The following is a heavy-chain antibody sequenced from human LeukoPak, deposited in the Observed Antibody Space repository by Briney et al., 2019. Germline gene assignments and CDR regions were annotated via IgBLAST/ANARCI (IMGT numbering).Heavy chain of an antibody. D-gene: IGHD3-10*01. Sequence: GGSLRLSCAASGFTVSSNYMTWVRQAPGKGLEWVSTIHSSGSTYYADSVKGRFTISRDNSKNTLYLQMNSLRAEDTAVYYCARDITYWGQGTVVTVSS. CDR3: ARDITY. V-gene: IGHV3-53*01. J-gene: IGHJ4*02. CDR2: IHSSGST. CDR1: GFTVSSNY.